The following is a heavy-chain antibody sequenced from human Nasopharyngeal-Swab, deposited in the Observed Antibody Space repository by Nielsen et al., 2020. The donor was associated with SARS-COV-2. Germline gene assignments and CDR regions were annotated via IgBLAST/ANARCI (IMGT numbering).Heavy chain of an antibody. Sequence: SNLLSPTFVPLGGTFNGFHWNGTRKTPGKGLEWIGVINVRGSGNYNPSLRSRVTISAGTSNIQFSLKLNSVTAADTAVYYCARGQDAYYYMDVWGEGTTVTVSS. CDR1: GGTFNGFH. CDR3: ARGQDAYYYMDV. D-gene: IGHD2-15*01. CDR2: INVRGSG. V-gene: IGHV4-34*01. J-gene: IGHJ6*03.